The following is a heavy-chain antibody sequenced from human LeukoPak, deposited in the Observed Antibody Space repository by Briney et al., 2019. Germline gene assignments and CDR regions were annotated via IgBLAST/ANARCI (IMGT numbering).Heavy chain of an antibody. D-gene: IGHD6-13*01. CDR2: LSGSGGSS. CDR1: GFTFSTYA. Sequence: GGSLRLSCAASGFTFSTYAMSWVRQAPGKGLEWVSALSGSGGSSYYADSVRGRFTISRDNSKNTLYLQMNSLRAEDTAVYYCAKEGEQRTSSSWYGIDYWGQGTLVTVSS. J-gene: IGHJ4*02. V-gene: IGHV3-23*01. CDR3: AKEGEQRTSSSWYGIDY.